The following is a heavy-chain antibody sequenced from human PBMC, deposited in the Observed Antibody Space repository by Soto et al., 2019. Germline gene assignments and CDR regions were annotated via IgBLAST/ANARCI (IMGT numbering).Heavy chain of an antibody. D-gene: IGHD2-2*01. CDR2: INGDGSYT. Sequence: GGSLRLSCSASGFTFSSYWMHWVRQAPGKGLVWVSRINGDGSYTGYADSVKGRFTISRDNAKNTLYLQMNILRAEDTAVYFCARSLSTSPDYWGQGTLVTSPQ. CDR3: ARSLSTSPDY. J-gene: IGHJ4*02. CDR1: GFTFSSYW. V-gene: IGHV3-74*01.